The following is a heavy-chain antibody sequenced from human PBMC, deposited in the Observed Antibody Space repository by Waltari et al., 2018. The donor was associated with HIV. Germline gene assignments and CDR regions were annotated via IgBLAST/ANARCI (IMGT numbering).Heavy chain of an antibody. D-gene: IGHD6-13*01. CDR3: ARGYAAAAPYFGLDV. Sequence: QVRLQEWGTGVLKPSETPSLSCATYDGSFIGYYWTWIRQSPGRGLQWIGEINHAGATNYNPSLRSRLIFSIDTSRKQFYMKLTSMTCADTATYFCARGYAAAAPYFGLDVWGQGTTVTVSS. J-gene: IGHJ6*02. V-gene: IGHV4-34*01. CDR2: INHAGAT. CDR1: DGSFIGYY.